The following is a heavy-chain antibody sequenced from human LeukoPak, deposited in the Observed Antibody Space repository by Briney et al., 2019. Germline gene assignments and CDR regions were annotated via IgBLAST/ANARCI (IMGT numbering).Heavy chain of an antibody. CDR3: ARGPVGATHFDY. D-gene: IGHD1-26*01. Sequence: PSETLSLTCTVSGGSISSYYWSWIRQPPGKGLEWIGYIYYSGSTNYNPSLKSLVTISVDTSKNQFSLKLSSVTAADTAVYYCARGPVGATHFDYWGQGTLVTVSS. CDR1: GGSISSYY. V-gene: IGHV4-59*12. J-gene: IGHJ4*02. CDR2: IYYSGST.